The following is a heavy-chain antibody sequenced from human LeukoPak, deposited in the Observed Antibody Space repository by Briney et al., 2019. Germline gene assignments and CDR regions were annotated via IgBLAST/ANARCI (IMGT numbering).Heavy chain of an antibody. CDR3: AREKRQWLVRGYFDY. CDR2: IYSGGST. V-gene: IGHV3-53*01. D-gene: IGHD6-19*01. CDR1: GFTFSSNY. J-gene: IGHJ4*02. Sequence: GGSLRLSCAASGFTFSSNYMSWVRQAPGKGLEWVSVIYSGGSTYYADSVKGRFTISRDNSKNTLYLQMNSLRAEDTAVYYCAREKRQWLVRGYFDYWGQGTLVTVSS.